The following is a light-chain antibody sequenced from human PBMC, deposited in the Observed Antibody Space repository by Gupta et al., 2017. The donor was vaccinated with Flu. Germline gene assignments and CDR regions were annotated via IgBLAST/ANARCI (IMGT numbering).Light chain of an antibody. V-gene: IGLV1-47*01. CDR3: AVWHDDTVGAV. CDR2: RES. CDR1: TTNIGNNY. Sequence: RVTISCSGSTTNIGNNYVSSYQQHPGMAPNIVIHRESTRPPGGPAGFSGATCGTSAALAISWVRAEDDAEYFCAVWHDDTVGAVFGGGTKVTV. J-gene: IGLJ3*02.